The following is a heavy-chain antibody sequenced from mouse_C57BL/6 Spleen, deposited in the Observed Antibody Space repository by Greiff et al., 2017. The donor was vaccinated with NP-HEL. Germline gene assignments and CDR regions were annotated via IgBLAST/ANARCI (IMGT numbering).Heavy chain of an antibody. CDR3: ARDEDDRMVRRGGDMDY. Sequence: VQLQQSGAELVKPGASVKLSCKASGYTFTEYTIHWVKQRSGQGLEWIGWFYPGSGSIKYNEKFKDKATLTADKSSSTVYMELSRLTSEDSAVYFCARDEDDRMVRRGGDMDYWGQGTSVTVSS. D-gene: IGHD2-2*01. CDR1: GYTFTEYT. CDR2: FYPGSGSI. J-gene: IGHJ4*01. V-gene: IGHV1-62-2*01.